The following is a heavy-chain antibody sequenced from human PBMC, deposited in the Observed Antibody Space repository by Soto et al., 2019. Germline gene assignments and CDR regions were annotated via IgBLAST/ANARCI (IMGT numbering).Heavy chain of an antibody. CDR2: VYYTGTT. CDR3: ATAPGPY. CDR1: GGSISNYY. Sequence: PSETLSLTCTVSGGSISNYYWTWIRQPPGKGLEWIGYVYYTGTTNYNPSLKSRVTISVDRSKNQFSLKLTSVTAADTAVYYCATAPGPYWGQGTLVTVSS. J-gene: IGHJ4*02. V-gene: IGHV4-59*12. D-gene: IGHD2-21*02.